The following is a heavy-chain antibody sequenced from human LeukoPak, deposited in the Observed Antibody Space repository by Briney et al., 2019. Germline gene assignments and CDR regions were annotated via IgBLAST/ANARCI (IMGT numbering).Heavy chain of an antibody. V-gene: IGHV4-59*08. CDR1: GGSISSYY. J-gene: IGHJ6*03. D-gene: IGHD5-12*01. CDR3: TRAVPTDFYYFHRDV. Sequence: SETLSLTCTVSGGSISSYYWSRIRQPPGKGLEWIGYIYYSGSTNYNPSLKTRVTISLETSKNQFSLKLSSVTAADTAVYYCTRAVPTDFYYFHRDVWGKGTTVTVSS. CDR2: IYYSGST.